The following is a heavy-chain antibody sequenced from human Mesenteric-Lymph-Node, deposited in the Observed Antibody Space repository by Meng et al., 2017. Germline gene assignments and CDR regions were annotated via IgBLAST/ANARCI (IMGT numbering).Heavy chain of an antibody. CDR2: INHSGST. D-gene: IGHD2-2*01. CDR3: ASGRKYCSSTSCYGQFDY. CDR1: GGSFSGYY. Sequence: QVELQESGPGLLKPSETLSLTCAVYGGSFSGYYWSWIRQPPGKGLEWIGEINHSGSTNYNPSLKSRVTISVDTSKNQFSLKLSSVTAADTAVYYCASGRKYCSSTSCYGQFDYWGQGTLVTVPS. V-gene: IGHV4-34*01. J-gene: IGHJ4*02.